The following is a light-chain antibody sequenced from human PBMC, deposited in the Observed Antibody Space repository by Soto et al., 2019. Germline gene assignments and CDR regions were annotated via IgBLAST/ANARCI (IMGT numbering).Light chain of an antibody. CDR2: EVT. J-gene: IGLJ1*01. Sequence: QSVLTQPASASGSPGQSIAISCTGTFSDVGGYDYVSWYQQHPDKAPKLMIYEVTKRPSGVSNRFSGSKSGNTASLTISGLQPEDEADYYCSPPTSGSTRDFGSGTKDTV. V-gene: IGLV2-14*01. CDR3: SPPTSGSTRD. CDR1: FSDVGGYDY.